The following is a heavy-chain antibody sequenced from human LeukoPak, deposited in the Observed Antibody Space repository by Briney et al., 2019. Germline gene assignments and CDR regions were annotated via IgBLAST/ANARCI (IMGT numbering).Heavy chain of an antibody. D-gene: IGHD6-19*01. CDR2: ISNSGTTR. V-gene: IGHV3-11*04. CDR3: ARDQTGITVAATGWFDP. Sequence: GGSLRLSCAASGFTFSDYYMSWIRQAPGRGLEWVSHISNSGTTRYYADSVKGRFTISRDNAKNSLYLQMNSLRAEDTAVYYCARDQTGITVAATGWFDPWGQGTLVTVSS. J-gene: IGHJ5*02. CDR1: GFTFSDYY.